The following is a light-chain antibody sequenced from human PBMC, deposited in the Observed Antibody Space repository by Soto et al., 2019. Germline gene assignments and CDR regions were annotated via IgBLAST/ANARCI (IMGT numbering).Light chain of an antibody. CDR1: SSNIGAGHD. V-gene: IGLV1-40*01. J-gene: IGLJ1*01. CDR3: QSYDSSLSGYV. CDR2: GNN. Sequence: QSVLTQPPSVSGAPGQRVTISCTGSSSNIGAGHDTHWYQQLPGTAPKLLIYGNNNRPSGVPDRFSGSRSGTSASLAITGLQAEDEADYYCQSYDSSLSGYVFGTGTKVTVL.